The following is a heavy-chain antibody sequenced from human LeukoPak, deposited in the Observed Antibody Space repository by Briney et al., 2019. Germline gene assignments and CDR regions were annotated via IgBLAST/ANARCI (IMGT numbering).Heavy chain of an antibody. Sequence: ASVKVSCKASGGTFISYAISWVRQAPGQGLEWMGRIIPIFGTANYAQKFQGRVTITTDESTSTAYMELSSLRSEDTAVYYCARDPLYDYDSSGPHAFDIWGQGTMVTVSS. V-gene: IGHV1-69*05. D-gene: IGHD3-22*01. CDR2: IIPIFGTA. CDR3: ARDPLYDYDSSGPHAFDI. J-gene: IGHJ3*02. CDR1: GGTFISYA.